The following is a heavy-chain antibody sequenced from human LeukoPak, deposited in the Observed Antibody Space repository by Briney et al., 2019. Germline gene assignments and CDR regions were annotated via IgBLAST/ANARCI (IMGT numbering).Heavy chain of an antibody. V-gene: IGHV3-20*04. J-gene: IGHJ6*03. CDR3: ASLAIFGVVKGVGAFYYMDV. D-gene: IGHD3-3*01. CDR1: GFTFDDYG. CDR2: INWNGGST. Sequence: GGSLRLSCAASGFTFDDYGMSWVRQAPGKGLEWVSGINWNGGSTVYADSVKGRFTISRDNAKNSLYLQMNSLRAEDTALYYCASLAIFGVVKGVGAFYYMDVWGKGTTVTVSS.